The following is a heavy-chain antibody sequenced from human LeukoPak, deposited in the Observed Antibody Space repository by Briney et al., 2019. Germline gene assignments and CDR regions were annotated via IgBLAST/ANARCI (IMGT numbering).Heavy chain of an antibody. Sequence: GASVKVSCKASGYTFTSYGISWVRQAPGQGLEWMGWISAYNGNTNYAQKLQGRVTMTTDTSTSTAYMELRSPRSDDTAVYYCARSEEYYYDSSGYYSWYFDLWGRGTLVTVSS. CDR2: ISAYNGNT. CDR3: ARSEEYYYDSSGYYSWYFDL. J-gene: IGHJ2*01. D-gene: IGHD3-22*01. CDR1: GYTFTSYG. V-gene: IGHV1-18*01.